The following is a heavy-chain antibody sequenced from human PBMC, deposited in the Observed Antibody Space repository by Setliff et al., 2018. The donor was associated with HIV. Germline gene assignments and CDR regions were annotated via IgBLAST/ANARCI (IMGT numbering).Heavy chain of an antibody. Sequence: GGSPRLSCAVSGFTFSSYWMSWVRQAPGKGLEWVANIKQDGSEKYYVDSVKGRFTISRDNAKNSVYLQMNNLRAEDTALYYCARVEIYNFWSGYTYYFDYWGQGTLVTSPQ. V-gene: IGHV3-7*01. D-gene: IGHD3-3*01. CDR1: GFTFSSYW. CDR2: IKQDGSEK. CDR3: ARVEIYNFWSGYTYYFDY. J-gene: IGHJ4*02.